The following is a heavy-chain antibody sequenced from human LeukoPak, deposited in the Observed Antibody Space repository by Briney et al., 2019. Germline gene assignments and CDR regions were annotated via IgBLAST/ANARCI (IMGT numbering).Heavy chain of an antibody. D-gene: IGHD5-24*01. CDR2: IYYSGST. CDR3: ARLGATITPGYYYYGMDV. J-gene: IGHJ6*02. Sequence: SETLSLTCTVSGGSISSYYWSWIRQPPGKGLEWIGYIYYSGSTNYNPSLKSRVTISVDTSKNQFSLKLSSVIAADTAVYYCARLGATITPGYYYYGMDVWGQGTTVTVSS. CDR1: GGSISSYY. V-gene: IGHV4-59*01.